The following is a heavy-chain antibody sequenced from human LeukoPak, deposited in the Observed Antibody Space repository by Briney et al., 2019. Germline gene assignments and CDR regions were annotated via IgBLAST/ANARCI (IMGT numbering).Heavy chain of an antibody. Sequence: GGSLRLSCAASGFTFSSYEMNWVRKAPGKGLEWVSYISSSGSTIYYADSVKGRFTISRDNAKNSLYLQMNSLRAEDTAVYYCARDFGPYYYDSSGRYDAFDIWGQGTMVTVSS. CDR1: GFTFSSYE. V-gene: IGHV3-48*03. CDR2: ISSSGSTI. D-gene: IGHD3-22*01. J-gene: IGHJ3*02. CDR3: ARDFGPYYYDSSGRYDAFDI.